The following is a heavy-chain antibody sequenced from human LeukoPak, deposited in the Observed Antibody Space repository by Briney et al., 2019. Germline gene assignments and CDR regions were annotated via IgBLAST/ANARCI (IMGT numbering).Heavy chain of an antibody. CDR2: IYYSGRT. CDR3: ATNVDIVATIIPDY. Sequence: SETLSLTCTVSGGSISSSSSYWGWIRQPPGKGLEGIGTIYYSGRTYYNPSLRSRVTIGVDTAKNQYSLKLSSVTAADTAVYYCATNVDIVATIIPDYWGQGTLVTVSS. V-gene: IGHV4-39*01. D-gene: IGHD5-12*01. CDR1: GGSISSSSSY. J-gene: IGHJ4*02.